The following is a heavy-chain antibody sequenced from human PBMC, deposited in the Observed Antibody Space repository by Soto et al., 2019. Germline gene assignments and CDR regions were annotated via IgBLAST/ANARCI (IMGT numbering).Heavy chain of an antibody. V-gene: IGHV3-15*01. CDR2: IKSKSDGGTT. CDR3: TADIAGRQDYCYYGMDV. CDR1: GFTFSNAW. D-gene: IGHD6-6*01. Sequence: GGSLRLSCAASGFTFSNAWMSWVRQAPGKGLEWVGRIKSKSDGGTTDYAAPVKGRFTISRGDSKNTVYLQKNSLKTENTAEYYCTADIAGRQDYCYYGMDVWGQGTTVTVSS. J-gene: IGHJ6*02.